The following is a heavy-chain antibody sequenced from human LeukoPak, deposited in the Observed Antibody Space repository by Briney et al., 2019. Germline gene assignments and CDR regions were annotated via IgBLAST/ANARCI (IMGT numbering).Heavy chain of an antibody. Sequence: PGGSLRLSCAASGFTFSSYWMHWVRQAPGKGLMWVSLIKSDGSSTTYADSVKGRFTISRDNAKNTLYLQMSSLRAEDTAVYYCARTWIQDAFDIWGQGTMVTVSS. CDR1: GFTFSSYW. D-gene: IGHD5-18*01. J-gene: IGHJ3*02. V-gene: IGHV3-74*01. CDR3: ARTWIQDAFDI. CDR2: IKSDGSST.